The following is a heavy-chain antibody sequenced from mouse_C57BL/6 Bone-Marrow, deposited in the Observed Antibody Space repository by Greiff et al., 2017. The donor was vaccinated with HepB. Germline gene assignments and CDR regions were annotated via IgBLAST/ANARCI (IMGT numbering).Heavy chain of an antibody. D-gene: IGHD1-1*01. J-gene: IGHJ3*01. Sequence: EVQLVESGGGLVKPGGSLKLSCAASGFTFSSYAMSWVRQTPEKRLEWVATISDGGSYTYYPDNVKGRFTISRDNAKNNLYLQMSHLKSEDTAMYYCARDTLIYYYGSSSFAYWGQGTLVTVSA. CDR3: ARDTLIYYYGSSSFAY. CDR2: ISDGGSYT. CDR1: GFTFSSYA. V-gene: IGHV5-4*01.